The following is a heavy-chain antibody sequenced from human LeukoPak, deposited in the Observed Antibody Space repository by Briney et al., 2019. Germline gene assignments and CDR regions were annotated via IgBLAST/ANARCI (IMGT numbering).Heavy chain of an antibody. CDR2: ISSSSSYI. J-gene: IGHJ4*02. D-gene: IGHD2-2*01. V-gene: IGHV3-21*01. CDR3: ARDGLGYCSSTSCSVRGFDY. Sequence: AGGSLRLSCAASGFTFSSYSMNSVRQAPGKGLEWVSSISSSSSYIYYADSVKGRFTISRDNAKNSLYLQMNSLRAEDTAVYYCARDGLGYCSSTSCSVRGFDYWGQGTLVTVSS. CDR1: GFTFSSYS.